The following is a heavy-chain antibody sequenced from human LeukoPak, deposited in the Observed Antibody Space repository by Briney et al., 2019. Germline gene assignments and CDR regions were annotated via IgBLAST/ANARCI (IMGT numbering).Heavy chain of an antibody. CDR1: GGSISGYY. CDR3: TREPLP. J-gene: IGHJ4*02. Sequence: SETLSLTCTVSGGSISGYYWSWVRQPAGKGLEWIGRIYTSGSATYNPSLKSRVTMSADTLKNQVSPKLTSVTAADTAVYYCTREPLPWGQGTLVTVSS. V-gene: IGHV4-4*07. CDR2: IYTSGSA.